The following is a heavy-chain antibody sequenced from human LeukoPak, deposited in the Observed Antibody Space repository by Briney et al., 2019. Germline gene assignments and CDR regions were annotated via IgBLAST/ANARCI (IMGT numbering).Heavy chain of an antibody. CDR3: ARGPYNWNYVGYYYYYYMDV. V-gene: IGHV3-21*01. CDR2: ISSSSSYI. J-gene: IGHJ6*03. Sequence: GGSLRLSCAASGFTVSSNYMNWVRQAPGKGLEWVSSISSSSSYIYYADSVKGRFTISRDNAKNSLYLQMNSLRAEDTAVYYCARGPYNWNYVGYYYYYYMDVWGKGTTVTVSS. D-gene: IGHD1-7*01. CDR1: GFTVSSNY.